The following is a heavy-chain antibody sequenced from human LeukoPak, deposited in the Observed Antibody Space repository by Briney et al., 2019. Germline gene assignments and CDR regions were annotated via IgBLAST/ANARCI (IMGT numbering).Heavy chain of an antibody. CDR1: GFTFSSYG. V-gene: IGHV3-30*02. Sequence: GGSLRLSCAASGFTFSSYGIHWVRQAPGKGLEWLAFIRYDGSNKYYADSVKGRFTISRDNSKNTLFLQMNNLRAEDTAVYYCAKDLGHKKHWDQFYFDYWGQGTLVTVSS. CDR2: IRYDGSNK. CDR3: AKDLGHKKHWDQFYFDY. D-gene: IGHD1-26*01. J-gene: IGHJ4*02.